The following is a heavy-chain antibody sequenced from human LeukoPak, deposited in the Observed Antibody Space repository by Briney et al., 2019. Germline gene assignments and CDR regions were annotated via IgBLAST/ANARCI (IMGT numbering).Heavy chain of an antibody. J-gene: IGHJ6*03. V-gene: IGHV4-34*01. Sequence: SETLSLTCAVYGGSFSGYYWSWIRQPPGKGLEWIGEINHSGSTNYNPSLKSRVTISVDTSKNQFSLKLRSVTAADTAVYYCARRERITMVRGAHYYYYYYMDVWGKGTTVTVSS. CDR2: INHSGST. CDR3: ARRERITMVRGAHYYYYYYMDV. CDR1: GGSFSGYY. D-gene: IGHD3-10*01.